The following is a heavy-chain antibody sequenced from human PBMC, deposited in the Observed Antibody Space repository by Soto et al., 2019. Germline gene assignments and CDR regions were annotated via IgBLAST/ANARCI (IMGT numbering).Heavy chain of an antibody. J-gene: IGHJ5*02. CDR2: IYPSDSNT. CDR1: GYSFANYW. CDR3: ARHGFYGDYSSNYFDP. Sequence: GESLKISCQGSGYSFANYWIAWVGQMPGKGLEYMGIIYPSDSNTRYSPSFQGQVTISADKSISTAYLQWSSLKASDTAIYYCARHGFYGDYSSNYFDPWGQGTLVTVSS. V-gene: IGHV5-51*01. D-gene: IGHD4-17*01.